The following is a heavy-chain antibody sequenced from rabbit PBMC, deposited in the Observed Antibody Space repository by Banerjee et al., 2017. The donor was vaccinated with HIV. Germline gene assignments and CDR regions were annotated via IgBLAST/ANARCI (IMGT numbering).Heavy chain of an antibody. J-gene: IGHJ4*01. D-gene: IGHD8-1*01. CDR3: ARSGSDSTSYMDL. V-gene: IGHV1S37*01. CDR2: ISDDGNT. Sequence: EESGGDLVKPGASLTLTCTASGFTLSSYSMGWVRQAPGKGLEYIAYISDDGNTRYASWVNGRFTISKTSSTVDLKMTSLTAADTATYFCARSGSDSTSYMDLWGPGTLVTVS. CDR1: GFTLSSYS.